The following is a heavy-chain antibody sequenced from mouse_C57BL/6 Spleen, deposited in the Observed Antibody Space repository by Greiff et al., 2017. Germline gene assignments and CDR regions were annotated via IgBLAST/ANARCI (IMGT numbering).Heavy chain of an antibody. CDR3: ARRDYGVATGYFDV. Sequence: VKVVESGAELVRPGTSVKVSCKASGYAFTNYLIEWVKQRPGQGLEWIGVINPGSGGTNYNEKFKGKATLTADKSSSTAYMQLSSLTSEDSAVYFCARRDYGVATGYFDVWGTGTTVTVSS. V-gene: IGHV1-54*01. CDR2: INPGSGGT. D-gene: IGHD1-1*01. CDR1: GYAFTNYL. J-gene: IGHJ1*03.